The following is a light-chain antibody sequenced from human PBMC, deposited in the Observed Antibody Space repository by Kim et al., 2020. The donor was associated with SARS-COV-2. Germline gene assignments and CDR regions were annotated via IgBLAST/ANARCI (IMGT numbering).Light chain of an antibody. CDR3: QQANSFPYS. V-gene: IGKV1-12*01. J-gene: IGKJ2*03. CDR2: AAA. CDR1: QGISSW. Sequence: SASVGDRVTITWRASQGISSWIAWYQQNPGKAPKLLIYAAASLQSGVPSRFSGSGSGTDFTLTISSLQPEDFATYYCQQANSFPYSFGQGTKLEIK.